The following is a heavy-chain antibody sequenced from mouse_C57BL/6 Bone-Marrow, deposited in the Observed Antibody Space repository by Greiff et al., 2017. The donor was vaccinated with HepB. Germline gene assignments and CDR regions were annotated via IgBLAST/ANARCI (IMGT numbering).Heavy chain of an antibody. CDR3: ARAPASHWYFDV. Sequence: ESGPGLVKPSQSLSLTCSVTGYSITSGYYWNWIRQFPGNKLEWMGYISYDGSNNYNPSLKNRISITRDTSKNQFFLKLNSVTTEDTATYYCARAPASHWYFDVWGTGTTVTVSS. CDR2: ISYDGSN. CDR1: GYSITSGYY. V-gene: IGHV3-6*01. D-gene: IGHD6-1*01. J-gene: IGHJ1*03.